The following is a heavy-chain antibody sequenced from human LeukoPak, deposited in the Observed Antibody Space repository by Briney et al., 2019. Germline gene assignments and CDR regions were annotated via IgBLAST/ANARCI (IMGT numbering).Heavy chain of an antibody. J-gene: IGHJ4*01. CDR2: IYYSGST. CDR3: ARGNIPVTGRRGFYFFDY. V-gene: IGHV4-39*02. D-gene: IGHD2-21*02. CDR1: GGSISSSSYY. Sequence: SETLTLTCTVSGGSISSSSYYWGWIRQPPGKGLEWIGSIYYSGSTYSTPSLMSRLTISLDTSKNHFFLMLTSMTAADTAVYYCARGNIPVTGRRGFYFFDYWGHGTLVTVSS.